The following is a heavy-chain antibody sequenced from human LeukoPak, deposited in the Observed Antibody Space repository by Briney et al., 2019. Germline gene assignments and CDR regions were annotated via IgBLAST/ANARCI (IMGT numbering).Heavy chain of an antibody. CDR1: GGTFSSYA. Sequence: GASVKVSCTASGGTFSSYAISWVRQAPGQGLEWMGGIIPIFGTANYAQKFQGRVTITADESTSTAYMELSSLRSEDTAVYYCARDVNYPDAFDTWGQGPMVTVSP. D-gene: IGHD1-7*01. CDR2: IIPIFGTA. V-gene: IGHV1-69*01. CDR3: ARDVNYPDAFDT. J-gene: IGHJ3*02.